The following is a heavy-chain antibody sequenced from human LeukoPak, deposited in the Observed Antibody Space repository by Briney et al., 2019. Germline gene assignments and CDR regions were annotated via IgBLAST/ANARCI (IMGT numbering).Heavy chain of an antibody. CDR3: ARGGSYMSGYHWRSDYMDV. CDR2: IGAAGDT. J-gene: IGHJ6*03. Sequence: GGSLRLSCAASGFTISTYDMHWVRQTTGKGLEWVSAIGAAGDTYYSDSVRGRFTISRENAKNSLYLQMNSLRVGDTALYYCARGGSYMSGYHWRSDYMDVWGKGTTATISS. CDR1: GFTISTYD. D-gene: IGHD1-26*01. V-gene: IGHV3-13*01.